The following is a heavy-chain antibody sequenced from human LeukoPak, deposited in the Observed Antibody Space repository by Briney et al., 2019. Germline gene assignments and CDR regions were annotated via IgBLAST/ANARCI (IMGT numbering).Heavy chain of an antibody. CDR2: ITSSSSTI. J-gene: IGHJ4*02. CDR1: GFTFSDYG. Sequence: PGGSLRLSCAASGFTFSDYGMIWVRQGPGKGLEWISYITSSSSTIYYADSVKGRFTISTDNAKNPLFLQMNSLRYEDTAVYYSGSHVDYWGQGALVTVAS. CDR3: GSHVDY. V-gene: IGHV3-48*02.